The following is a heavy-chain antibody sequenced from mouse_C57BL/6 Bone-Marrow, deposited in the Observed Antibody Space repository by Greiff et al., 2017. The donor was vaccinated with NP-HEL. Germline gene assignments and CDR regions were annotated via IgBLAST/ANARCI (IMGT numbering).Heavy chain of an antibody. CDR2: INPSNGVT. J-gene: IGHJ1*03. V-gene: IGHV1-53*01. CDR1: GYTFTSYW. D-gene: IGHD1-1*01. CDR3: ARGITTVVATPWWFDV. Sequence: QVQLQQPGTELVKPGASVKLSCKASGYTFTSYWMHWVKQRPGQGLEWIGNINPSNGVTNYNEKFKSKATLTVDKSSSTAYMQLSSLTSEDSAVYYCARGITTVVATPWWFDVWGTGTTVTVSS.